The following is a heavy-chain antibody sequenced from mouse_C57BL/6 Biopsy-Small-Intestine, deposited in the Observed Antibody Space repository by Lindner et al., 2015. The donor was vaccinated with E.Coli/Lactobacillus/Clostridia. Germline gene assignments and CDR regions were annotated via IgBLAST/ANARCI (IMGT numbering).Heavy chain of an antibody. Sequence: VQLQESGPELVKPGASVKLLCKASGYTFTSYDINWVKQRPGQGLEWIGWIYSRDGSTNYNEKFKGKATLTVDTSSSTAYMELHSLTSEDSAVYFCARRDYGSPFAYWGQGTLVTVSA. V-gene: IGHV1-85*01. CDR2: IYSRDGST. D-gene: IGHD1-1*01. J-gene: IGHJ3*01. CDR3: ARRDYGSPFAY. CDR1: GYTFTSYD.